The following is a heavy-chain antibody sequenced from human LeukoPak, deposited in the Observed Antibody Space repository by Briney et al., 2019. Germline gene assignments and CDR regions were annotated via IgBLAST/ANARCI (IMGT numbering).Heavy chain of an antibody. J-gene: IGHJ4*02. V-gene: IGHV4-39*01. D-gene: IGHD3-9*01. CDR1: GGSISSSSYY. CDR2: IYYSGST. Sequence: SETLSLTCTVSGGSISSSSYYWGWIRQPPGKGLERIGSIYYSGSTYYNPSLKSRVTISVDTSKNQFSLKLSSVTAADTAVYYCARHPKGLLRYFDWLLAFDYWGQGTLVTVSS. CDR3: ARHPKGLLRYFDWLLAFDY.